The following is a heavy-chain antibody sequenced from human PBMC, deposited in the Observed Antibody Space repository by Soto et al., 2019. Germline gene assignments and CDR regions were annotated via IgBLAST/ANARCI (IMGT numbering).Heavy chain of an antibody. CDR3: ARGAQGFFPVSGIYFYFDH. CDR1: GYIFTDHL. J-gene: IGHJ4*02. Sequence: CKTSGYIFTDHLIHWVRQSPGQGLQWVGWVHPDSGGTNVAQAFQDRVTMTADTSITTAYMDLARLRPDDTAIFYCARGAQGFFPVSGIYFYFDHWGQGTPVTVSS. CDR2: VHPDSGGT. V-gene: IGHV1-2*02. D-gene: IGHD3-22*01.